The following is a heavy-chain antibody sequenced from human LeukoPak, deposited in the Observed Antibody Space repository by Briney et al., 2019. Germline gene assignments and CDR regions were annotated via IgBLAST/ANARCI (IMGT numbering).Heavy chain of an antibody. D-gene: IGHD3-3*01. Sequence: GGSLRLSCAASGFTFDDYGMSWVRQAPGKGLEWVSGINWNGGSTGYADSVKGRFTISRDNAKNSLYLQTNSLRAEDTALYHCARDGLRFLEWLPIDYWGQGTLVTVSS. CDR1: GFTFDDYG. V-gene: IGHV3-20*01. J-gene: IGHJ4*02. CDR3: ARDGLRFLEWLPIDY. CDR2: INWNGGST.